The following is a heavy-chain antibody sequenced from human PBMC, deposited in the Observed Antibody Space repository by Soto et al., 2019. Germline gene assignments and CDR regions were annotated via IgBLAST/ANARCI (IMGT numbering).Heavy chain of an antibody. CDR1: GASISGFY. J-gene: IGHJ5*02. CDR3: VRDGTKTLRDWFDP. CDR2: IYATGTT. Sequence: QVQLQESGPGLVKPSETLSLTCTVSGASISGFYWNWIRKSAGKGLEWVGRIYATGTTDYNPSLKRRVMMSVNTSKKQFSVKLGSVTAADTAVYYCVRDGTKTLRDWFDPWGQGISVTVSS. D-gene: IGHD1-26*01. V-gene: IGHV4-4*07.